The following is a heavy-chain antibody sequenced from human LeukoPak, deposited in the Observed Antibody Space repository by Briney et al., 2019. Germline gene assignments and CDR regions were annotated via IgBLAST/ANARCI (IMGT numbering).Heavy chain of an antibody. D-gene: IGHD2-21*02. CDR2: INPSGGST. CDR3: ARCPSGDCDAFDI. V-gene: IGHV1-46*01. Sequence: GASVKVSCKASGYTFTSYYMHWVRQAPGQGLEWMGIINPSGGSTSYAQKFQGRVTMTRNTSISTAYMELSSLRSEDTAVYYCARCPSGDCDAFDIWGQGTMVTVSS. CDR1: GYTFTSYY. J-gene: IGHJ3*02.